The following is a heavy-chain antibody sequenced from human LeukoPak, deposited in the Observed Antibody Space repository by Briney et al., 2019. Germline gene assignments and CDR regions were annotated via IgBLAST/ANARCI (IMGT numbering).Heavy chain of an antibody. CDR2: IYYSGST. CDR1: GGSISSSSYY. Sequence: SETLSLTCTVSGGSISSSSYYWGWIRQPPGKGLEWIGSIYYSGSTYYNPSLKSRVTISVDTSKNQFSLKLSSVTAADTAVYYRARLTRIAVAGRVYWGQGTLVTVSS. J-gene: IGHJ4*02. V-gene: IGHV4-39*01. D-gene: IGHD6-19*01. CDR3: ARLTRIAVAGRVY.